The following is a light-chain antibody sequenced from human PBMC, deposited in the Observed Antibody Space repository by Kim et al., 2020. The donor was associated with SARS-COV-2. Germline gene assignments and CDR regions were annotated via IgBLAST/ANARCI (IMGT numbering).Light chain of an antibody. CDR1: VLEKKY. V-gene: IGLV3-27*01. J-gene: IGLJ3*02. CDR3: YSGADNNRV. Sequence: SVSPRQTARITCSGDVLEKKYARWFQQKPGQAPILVIYKDSERPSGIPERFSGSTSGTTVTLTISGAQVEDDADYYCYSGADNNRVFGGGTKVTVL. CDR2: KDS.